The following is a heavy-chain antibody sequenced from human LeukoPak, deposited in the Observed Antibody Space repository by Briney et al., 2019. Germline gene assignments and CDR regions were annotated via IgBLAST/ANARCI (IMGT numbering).Heavy chain of an antibody. CDR3: ARWYYYDSTGFYYYFDY. Sequence: SQTLSLTYTVSGVSISSGSYYWSWIPQPAGKGLEWIGRVSTSGSANYNPSLKSRVTISVDTSKNQFSLKLSSVTAADTAVYYCARWYYYDSTGFYYYFDYWGQGALVTVSS. D-gene: IGHD3-22*01. V-gene: IGHV4-61*02. CDR2: VSTSGSA. CDR1: GVSISSGSYY. J-gene: IGHJ4*02.